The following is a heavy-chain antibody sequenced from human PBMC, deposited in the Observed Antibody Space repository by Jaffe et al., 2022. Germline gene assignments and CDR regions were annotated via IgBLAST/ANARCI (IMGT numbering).Heavy chain of an antibody. V-gene: IGHV4-61*02. CDR1: GGSISSGSYY. CDR3: ARAVEGSGFLSPNWFDP. CDR2: IYTSGST. Sequence: QVQLQESGPGLVKPSQTLSLTCTVSGGSISSGSYYWSWIRQPAGKGLEWIGRIYTSGSTNYNPSLKSRVTISVDTSKNQFSLKLSSVTAADTAVYYCARAVEGSGFLSPNWFDPWGQGTLVTVSS. J-gene: IGHJ5*02. D-gene: IGHD3-10*01.